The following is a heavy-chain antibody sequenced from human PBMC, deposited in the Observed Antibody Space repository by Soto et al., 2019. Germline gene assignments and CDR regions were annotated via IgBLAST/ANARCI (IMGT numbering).Heavy chain of an antibody. CDR3: ARGNDPIRLWFGELGFDI. CDR1: GFTFSSYW. CDR2: IKQDGSEK. V-gene: IGHV3-7*01. Sequence: GGSLRLSCAASGFTFSSYWMSWVRQAPGKGLEWVANIKQDGSEKYYVDSVKGRFTISRDNAKNSLYLQMNSLRAEDTAVYYCARGNDPIRLWFGELGFDIWGQGTMVTVSS. D-gene: IGHD3-10*01. J-gene: IGHJ3*02.